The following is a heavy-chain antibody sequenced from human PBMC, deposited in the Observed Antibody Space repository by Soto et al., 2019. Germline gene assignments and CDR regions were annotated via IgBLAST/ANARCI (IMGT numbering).Heavy chain of an antibody. J-gene: IGHJ4*02. V-gene: IGHV3-30-3*01. CDR1: GFTFSSYA. Sequence: GGSLRLSCAASGFTFSSYAMHWVRQAPGKGLEWVAVISYDGSDKYYADSVKGRVTITRDTSASTAYMELSSLRSEDTAVYYCASSFTVPAAIGYWGQGTLVTVSS. CDR3: ASSFTVPAAIGY. CDR2: ISYDGSDK. D-gene: IGHD2-2*02.